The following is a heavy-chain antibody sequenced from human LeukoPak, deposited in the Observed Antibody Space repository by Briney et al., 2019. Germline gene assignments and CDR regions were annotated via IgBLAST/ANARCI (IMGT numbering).Heavy chain of an antibody. J-gene: IGHJ6*04. CDR1: GGTFSSYA. V-gene: IGHV1-69*13. CDR3: ASPHPLWTDYYYYGMDV. Sequence: ASVKVSCKASGGTFSSYAISWVRQAPGQGLEWMGGIIPIFGTANYAQKFQGRVTITADEPTGTAYMELSSLRSEDTAVYYCASPHPLWTDYYYYGMDVWGKGTTVTVSS. D-gene: IGHD3-10*01. CDR2: IIPIFGTA.